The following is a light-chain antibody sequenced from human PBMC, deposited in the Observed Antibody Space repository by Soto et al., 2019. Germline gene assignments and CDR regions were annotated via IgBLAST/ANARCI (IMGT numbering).Light chain of an antibody. J-gene: IGKJ1*01. V-gene: IGKV3-20*01. CDR1: QSVSDNY. Sequence: EIVLTQSPGTLSLSPRERATLSCRASQSVSDNYLAWYQHKPGQAPRLLIYGASSRAPGIPDRFSGSGSGTDFTLTISRLEPEDFAIYYCQQYAASPRTFGQGTQVEVK. CDR2: GAS. CDR3: QQYAASPRT.